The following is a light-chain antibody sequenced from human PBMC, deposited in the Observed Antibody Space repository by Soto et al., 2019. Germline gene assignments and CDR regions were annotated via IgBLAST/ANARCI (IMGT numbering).Light chain of an antibody. J-gene: IGKJ2*01. Sequence: DIHMTQSPSSLSASVGDRVTITCRASQSIDSYVNWYQQKPGRVPKLLIYAATALQSGAPNRFAATASGTDFTLTIMSLQPEDSGTYYCQQSYTSVQTFGQGTKLEIK. CDR2: AAT. CDR1: QSIDSY. CDR3: QQSYTSVQT. V-gene: IGKV1-39*01.